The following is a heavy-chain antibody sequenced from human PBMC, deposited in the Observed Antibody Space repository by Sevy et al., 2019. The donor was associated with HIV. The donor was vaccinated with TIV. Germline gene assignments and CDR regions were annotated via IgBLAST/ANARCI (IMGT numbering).Heavy chain of an antibody. V-gene: IGHV3-72*01. CDR2: TRTKADGYTT. J-gene: IGHJ4*02. Sequence: GGSLRLSCVASGFTFSDHYMEWVRQAPGKGLEWVGRTRTKADGYTTEYAESGKGRFTISRDDSKNSLYVHMNSLKTEDTAVYYCATHAGIAAAGRVFDYWGQGTLVTVSS. CDR3: ATHAGIAAAGRVFDY. D-gene: IGHD6-13*01. CDR1: GFTFSDHY.